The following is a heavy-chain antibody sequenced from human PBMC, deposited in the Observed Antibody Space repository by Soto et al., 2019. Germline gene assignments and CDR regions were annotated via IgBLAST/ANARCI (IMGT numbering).Heavy chain of an antibody. CDR1: GGSFSGYY. CDR3: ARGRGAYYYDSSGYYYGY. Sequence: QVQLQQWGAGLLKPSETLSLTCAVYGGSFSGYYWSWIRQPPGKGLEWIGEINHSGSTNYNPSLKSRVTISVDTSKNQFSLKLGSVTAADTAVYYCARGRGAYYYDSSGYYYGYWGQGTLVTVSS. CDR2: INHSGST. D-gene: IGHD3-22*01. J-gene: IGHJ4*02. V-gene: IGHV4-34*01.